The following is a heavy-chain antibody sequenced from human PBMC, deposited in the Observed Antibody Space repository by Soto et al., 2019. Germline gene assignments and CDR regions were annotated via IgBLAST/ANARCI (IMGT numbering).Heavy chain of an antibody. Sequence: EVHLLESGGGVVQPGGSLRLSCVASGFNFKKFAMAWVRQAPGEGLEWVSGISCCGGSTSYADSVKGRFSTARDDSKNTLYLQMNGLRVEDTAQYFCAKADGEQWLIPHLDNWGQGPLVTVS. J-gene: IGHJ4*02. CDR1: GFNFKKFA. CDR3: AKADGEQWLIPHLDN. D-gene: IGHD6-19*01. CDR2: ISCCGGST. V-gene: IGHV3-23*01.